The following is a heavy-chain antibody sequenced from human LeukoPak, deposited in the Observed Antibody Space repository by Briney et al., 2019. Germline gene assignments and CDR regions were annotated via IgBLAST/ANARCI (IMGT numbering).Heavy chain of an antibody. V-gene: IGHV4-31*03. CDR3: ATPYCSGISCLDVFNI. J-gene: IGHJ3*02. Sequence: SQTLSLTCNVSGVSVSDGRYYWTWIRQHPGKGLEWIGYKYYSGSAKYNPSLKSRLTISIDTSKNQFSLQLSSVTAADTATYYCATPYCSGISCLDVFNIWGQGTRVTVSS. CDR1: GVSVSDGRYY. CDR2: KYYSGSA. D-gene: IGHD2-2*01.